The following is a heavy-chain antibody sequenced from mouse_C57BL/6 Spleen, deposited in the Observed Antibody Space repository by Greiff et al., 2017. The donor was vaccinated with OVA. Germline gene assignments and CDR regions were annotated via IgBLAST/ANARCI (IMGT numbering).Heavy chain of an antibody. J-gene: IGHJ4*01. Sequence: EVQLQESGPELVKPGASVKMSCKASGYTFTDYNMHWVKQSHGKSLEWIGYINPNNGGTSYNQKFKGKATLTVNKASSTAYMELRSLTSEDSAVYYCAREEDYGNYASAMDYWGQGTSVTVSS. V-gene: IGHV1-22*01. D-gene: IGHD2-1*01. CDR1: GYTFTDYN. CDR2: INPNNGGT. CDR3: AREEDYGNYASAMDY.